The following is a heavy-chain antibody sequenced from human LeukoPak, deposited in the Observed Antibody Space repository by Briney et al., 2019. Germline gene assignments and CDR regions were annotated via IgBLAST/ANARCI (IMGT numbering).Heavy chain of an antibody. CDR3: ARDGRQWLAQGCFDY. V-gene: IGHV3-30*04. J-gene: IGHJ4*02. CDR1: GFTFSSYA. Sequence: PGGSLRLSCAASGFTFSSYAMHWVRQAPGNGLEWVAVISYDGSNKYYADSVKGRFTISRDNSKNTLYLQMNSLRAEDTAVYYCARDGRQWLAQGCFDYWGQGTLVTVSS. D-gene: IGHD6-19*01. CDR2: ISYDGSNK.